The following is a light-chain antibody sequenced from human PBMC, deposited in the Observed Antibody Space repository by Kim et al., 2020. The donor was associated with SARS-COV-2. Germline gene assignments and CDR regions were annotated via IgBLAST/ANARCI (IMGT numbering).Light chain of an antibody. J-gene: IGKJ1*01. CDR2: GAS. CDR3: QQYNNWPPWT. V-gene: IGKV3-15*01. Sequence: SPGERATLACRASQSVSSNLAWYQQKPGQAPRFLIYGASARATGIPARFSGSGSGTEFTLTISSLQSEYFAVYYCQQYNNWPPWTFGQGTKVDIK. CDR1: QSVSSN.